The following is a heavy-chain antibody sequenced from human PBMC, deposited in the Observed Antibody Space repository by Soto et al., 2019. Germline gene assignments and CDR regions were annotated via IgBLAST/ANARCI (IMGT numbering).Heavy chain of an antibody. CDR3: ARDASDSYGLDV. Sequence: SETLSLTCTVSGFSIGSYYWSWIRQSSGKGLEWIGRIYNGVNTQYNPSLKSRVTRSADTSKNQFSLRLNSVTAAYTAVYYCARDASDSYGLDVWGQRTTVTVSS. CDR1: GFSIGSYY. D-gene: IGHD2-2*01. J-gene: IGHJ6*02. CDR2: IYNGVNT. V-gene: IGHV4-4*07.